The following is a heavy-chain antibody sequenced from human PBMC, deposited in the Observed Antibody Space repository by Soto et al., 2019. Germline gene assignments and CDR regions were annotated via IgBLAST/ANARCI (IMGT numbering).Heavy chain of an antibody. CDR3: AKRFCSGGSCGYFDY. V-gene: IGHV3-23*01. Sequence: GESLKISCAASGFTLSSYAISWVRQAPGKGLEWVSGISGSGGRTYYADSVKGRFTISRDNPKNTLYLQMNSLRAEDTAVYYCAKRFCSGGSCGYFDYWGQGTLVTVSS. CDR1: GFTLSSYA. D-gene: IGHD2-15*01. CDR2: ISGSGGRT. J-gene: IGHJ4*02.